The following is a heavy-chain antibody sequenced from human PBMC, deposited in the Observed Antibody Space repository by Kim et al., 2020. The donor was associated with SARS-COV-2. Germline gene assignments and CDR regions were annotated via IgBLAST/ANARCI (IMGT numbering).Heavy chain of an antibody. D-gene: IGHD6-13*01. J-gene: IGHJ6*02. CDR2: ISAYNGNT. V-gene: IGHV1-18*01. CDR3: ARARGAAGHPAWQSPFFRDPEFLHGMDV. CDR1: GYTFTSYG. Sequence: ASVKVSCKASGYTFTSYGISWVRQAPGQGLEWMGWISAYNGNTNYAQKLQGRVTMTTDTSTSTAYMELRSLRSDDTAVYYCARARGAAGHPAWQSPFFRDPEFLHGMDVWGQGTTVTVSS.